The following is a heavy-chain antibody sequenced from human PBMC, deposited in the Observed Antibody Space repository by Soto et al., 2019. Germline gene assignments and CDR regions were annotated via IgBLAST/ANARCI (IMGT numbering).Heavy chain of an antibody. J-gene: IGHJ5*02. CDR1: GGSISSYY. Sequence: PSETLSLTCTVSGGSISSYYWSWIRQPPGKGLEWIGYIYYSGSTNYNPSLKSRVTISVDTSKNQFSLKLSSVTAADTAVYYCARGGGLSSSWTNCFDHWGQGTLVTVSS. CDR2: IYYSGST. CDR3: ARGGGLSSSWTNCFDH. V-gene: IGHV4-59*01. D-gene: IGHD6-13*01.